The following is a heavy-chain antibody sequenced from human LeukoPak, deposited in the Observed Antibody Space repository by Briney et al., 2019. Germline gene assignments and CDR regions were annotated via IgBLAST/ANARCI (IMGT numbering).Heavy chain of an antibody. CDR2: ITSKPDGGTT. CDR1: GFTFSNAW. J-gene: IGHJ4*02. Sequence: GGSLRLSCAASGFTFSNAWMSWVRQAPGKGLEWVGRITSKPDGGTTDYAVPVKGRFIISRDDSRNRLYLQMNGLRAEDTAVYYCTTDPYKGASDYWGQGTLVTVSS. CDR3: TTDPYKGASDY. D-gene: IGHD3-10*01. V-gene: IGHV3-15*01.